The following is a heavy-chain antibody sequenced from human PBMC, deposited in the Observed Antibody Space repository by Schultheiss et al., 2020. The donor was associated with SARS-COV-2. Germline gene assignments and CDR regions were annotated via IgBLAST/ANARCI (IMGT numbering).Heavy chain of an antibody. CDR1: GGSISSSSYY. CDR2: IYYSGST. Sequence: SETLSLTCTVSGGSISSSSYYWGWIRQPPGKGLEWIGYIYYSGSTNYNPSLKSRVTISVDTSKNQFSLKLSSVTAADTAVYYCARTLRRAEYYFDYWGQGTLVTVSS. CDR3: ARTLRRAEYYFDY. V-gene: IGHV4-61*05. D-gene: IGHD4-17*01. J-gene: IGHJ4*02.